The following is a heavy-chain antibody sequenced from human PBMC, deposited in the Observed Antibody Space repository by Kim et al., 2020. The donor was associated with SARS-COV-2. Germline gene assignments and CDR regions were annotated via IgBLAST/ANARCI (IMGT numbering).Heavy chain of an antibody. J-gene: IGHJ4*02. Sequence: SEQYYVDSVKGRFTIARDNAKKSLYLQRNSLRAEDTALYYCAREYGGSDYWGQGTLVTVSS. V-gene: IGHV3-7*03. CDR2: SEQ. D-gene: IGHD6-25*01. CDR3: AREYGGSDY.